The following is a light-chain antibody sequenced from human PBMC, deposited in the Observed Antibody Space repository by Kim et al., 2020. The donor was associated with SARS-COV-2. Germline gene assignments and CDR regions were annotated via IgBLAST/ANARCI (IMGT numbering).Light chain of an antibody. CDR2: DVS. CDR1: SSDVGGYNY. V-gene: IGLV2-14*01. Sequence: QSALTQPASVSGSPGQSITISCTGTSSDVGGYNYVSWYQQYPGKAPKLMIYDVSKRPSGVSNRFSGSKSGNTASLTISGLQAEDEADYYCSSYTKISTWVFGGGTKLTVL. J-gene: IGLJ3*02. CDR3: SSYTKISTWV.